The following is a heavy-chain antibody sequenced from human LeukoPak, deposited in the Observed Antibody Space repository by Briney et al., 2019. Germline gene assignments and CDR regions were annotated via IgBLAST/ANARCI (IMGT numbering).Heavy chain of an antibody. D-gene: IGHD3-22*01. CDR2: ISGGSGST. V-gene: IGHV3-23*01. CDR3: AKHRFESGGYHSTD. J-gene: IGHJ4*02. Sequence: GGSLRLSCAASGFTFSSYAMSWVRQAPGKGPAWVSTISGGSGSTYCADSVKGRFTISRDNSKNTLYLQMNSLRDEDTAVHYCAKHRFESGGYHSTDWGQGTLVTVSS. CDR1: GFTFSSYA.